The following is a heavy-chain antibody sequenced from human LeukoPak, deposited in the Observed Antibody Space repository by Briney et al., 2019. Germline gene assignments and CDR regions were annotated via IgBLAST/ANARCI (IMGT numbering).Heavy chain of an antibody. CDR2: INPNSGGT. CDR3: ARDLGYCSSTSCYATGFDP. D-gene: IGHD2-2*01. CDR1: GYTFTSYA. V-gene: IGHV1-2*04. Sequence: ASVKVSCKASGYTFTSYAMNWVRQAPGQGLEWMGWINPNSGGTNYAQKFQGWVTMTRDTSISTAYMELSRLRSDDTAVYYCARDLGYCSSTSCYATGFDPWGQGTLVTVSS. J-gene: IGHJ5*02.